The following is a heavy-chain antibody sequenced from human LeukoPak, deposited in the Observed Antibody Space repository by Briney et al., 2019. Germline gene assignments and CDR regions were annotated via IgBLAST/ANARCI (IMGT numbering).Heavy chain of an antibody. D-gene: IGHD4-11*01. CDR3: ARDPPITTDYGLDV. Sequence: GGSLRLSCAASGFTVSHNYMSWVRQAPGKGLQWVSFIYTGGDTYYTDSVKGRFTVSRDDSKNSVYLQMNSLRVEDTAVYYCARDPPITTDYGLDVWGQGTTVTVSS. CDR1: GFTVSHNY. V-gene: IGHV3-66*02. J-gene: IGHJ6*02. CDR2: IYTGGDT.